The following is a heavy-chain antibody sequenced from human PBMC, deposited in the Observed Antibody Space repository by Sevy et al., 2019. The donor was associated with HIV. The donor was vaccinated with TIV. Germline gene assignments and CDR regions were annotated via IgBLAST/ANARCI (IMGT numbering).Heavy chain of an antibody. Sequence: GGSLRLSCAASGFTFRNYWMSWVRQAPGKGLEWVANIKQDGTEKYYVDSVKGRFTISRDNVKNSLYLHMNSLRLEDTAVYYCAREGLRMYGSGTSNYFDYWGQGTLVTVSS. J-gene: IGHJ4*02. D-gene: IGHD3-10*01. CDR3: AREGLRMYGSGTSNYFDY. CDR2: IKQDGTEK. V-gene: IGHV3-7*01. CDR1: GFTFRNYW.